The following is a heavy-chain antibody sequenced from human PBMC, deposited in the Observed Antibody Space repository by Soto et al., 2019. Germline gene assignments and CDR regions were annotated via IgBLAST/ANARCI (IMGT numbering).Heavy chain of an antibody. CDR1: GGSISSSSYY. CDR3: ARVTAYYYYGMDV. D-gene: IGHD5-18*01. Sequence: SETLSLTCTVSGGSISSSSYYWGWIRQPPGKGLEWIGSIYYSGSTYYNPSLKSRVTISVDTSKNQFSLKLSSVTAADTAVYYCARVTAYYYYGMDVWGQGTTVTVSS. J-gene: IGHJ6*02. CDR2: IYYSGST. V-gene: IGHV4-39*07.